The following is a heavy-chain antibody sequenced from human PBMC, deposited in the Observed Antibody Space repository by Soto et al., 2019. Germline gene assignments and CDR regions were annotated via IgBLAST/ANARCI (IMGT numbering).Heavy chain of an antibody. Sequence: GGSLRLSCAASGFTFSSYAMSWVRQAPGKGLEWVSVISGSDDSTYYADSVKGRYTISRDNSKNTLYLQMNSLRAEDTAVYYCAKRSSSSTFDYWGQGTLVTVSS. D-gene: IGHD6-6*01. CDR3: AKRSSSSTFDY. CDR2: ISGSDDST. V-gene: IGHV3-23*01. J-gene: IGHJ4*02. CDR1: GFTFSSYA.